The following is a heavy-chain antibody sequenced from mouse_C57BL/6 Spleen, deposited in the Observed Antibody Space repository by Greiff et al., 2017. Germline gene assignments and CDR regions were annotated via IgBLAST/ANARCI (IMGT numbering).Heavy chain of an antibody. J-gene: IGHJ2*01. Sequence: QVQLQQPGAELVKPGASVKMSCKASGYTFTSYWITWVKQRPGQGLEWIGDIYPGSGSTNYNEKFKSKATLTVDTSSSTAYMQLSSLSAEDSAVYYCARGSGDGYYGDYWGQGTTLTVSS. V-gene: IGHV1-55*01. D-gene: IGHD2-3*01. CDR1: GYTFTSYW. CDR2: IYPGSGST. CDR3: ARGSGDGYYGDY.